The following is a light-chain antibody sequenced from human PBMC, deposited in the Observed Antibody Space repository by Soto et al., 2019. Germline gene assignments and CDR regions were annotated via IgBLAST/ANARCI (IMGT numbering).Light chain of an antibody. J-gene: IGKJ3*01. Sequence: EIVLTQSQATLSLSPGERATLSCRASQSVSRYLAWYQQKPGQAPRLLIYDASNRATGIPARFSGSGSGTDFTLTISSLQPEDFSVYYCQQRSNWPPITFGPGTKVDIK. V-gene: IGKV3-11*01. CDR3: QQRSNWPPIT. CDR1: QSVSRY. CDR2: DAS.